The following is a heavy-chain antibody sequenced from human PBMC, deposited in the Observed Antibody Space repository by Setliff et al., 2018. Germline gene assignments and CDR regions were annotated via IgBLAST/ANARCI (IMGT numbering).Heavy chain of an antibody. CDR3: ALRRGNEWRLVRWFDP. J-gene: IGHJ5*02. Sequence: SGPTLVNPTQTLTLTCTFSGFSLNTTGEGVGWIRQPPGKALEWLALVYWDGDQRYSPSLNSRLSITKDSSKSQVFLTMTNMDPVDTATYYCALRRGNEWRLVRWFDPWGPGIQVTVSS. D-gene: IGHD3-3*01. V-gene: IGHV2-5*02. CDR2: VYWDGDQ. CDR1: GFSLNTTGEG.